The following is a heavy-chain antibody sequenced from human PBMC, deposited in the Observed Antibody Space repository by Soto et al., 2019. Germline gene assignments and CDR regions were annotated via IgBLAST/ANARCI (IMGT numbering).Heavy chain of an antibody. J-gene: IGHJ4*02. CDR1: GGSISSSSYY. V-gene: IGHV4-39*01. Sequence: SETLSLTCTVSGGSISSSSYYWGWIRQPPGKGLEWIGSIYYSGSTYYNPSLKSRVTISVDTSKNQFSLKLNSVTAADTAVYYCASSIAAAYNAIYFDYWGQGTLVTVS. CDR2: IYYSGST. D-gene: IGHD6-13*01. CDR3: ASSIAAAYNAIYFDY.